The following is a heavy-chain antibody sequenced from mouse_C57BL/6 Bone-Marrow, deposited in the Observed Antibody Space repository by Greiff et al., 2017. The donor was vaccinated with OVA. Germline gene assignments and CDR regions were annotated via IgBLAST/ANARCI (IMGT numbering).Heavy chain of an antibody. CDR3: ARTDYGSSPYFDY. CDR2: IHPNSGST. J-gene: IGHJ2*01. D-gene: IGHD1-1*01. CDR1: GYTFTSYW. Sequence: QVQLQQPGAELVKPGASVKLSCKASGYTFTSYWMHWVKQRPGQGLEWIGMIHPNSGSTNYNEKFKSKATLTVDKSSSTAYMQLSGLTSEDSAVYFCARTDYGSSPYFDYWGQGTTLTVSS. V-gene: IGHV1-64*01.